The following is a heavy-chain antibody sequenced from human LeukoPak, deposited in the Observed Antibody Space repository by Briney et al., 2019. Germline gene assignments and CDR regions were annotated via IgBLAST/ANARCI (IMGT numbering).Heavy chain of an antibody. CDR1: GFTSTSSA. V-gene: IGHV1-58*02. J-gene: IGHJ4*02. CDR3: AATMYYDFWSGYYTPPDY. CDR2: IVVGSGNT. Sequence: SVKVPCKASGFTSTSSAMQWVRQARGQRLEWIGWIVVGSGNTNYAQKFQERVTITRDMSTSTAYMELSSLRSEDTAVYYCAATMYYDFWSGYYTPPDYWGQGTLVTVSS. D-gene: IGHD3-3*01.